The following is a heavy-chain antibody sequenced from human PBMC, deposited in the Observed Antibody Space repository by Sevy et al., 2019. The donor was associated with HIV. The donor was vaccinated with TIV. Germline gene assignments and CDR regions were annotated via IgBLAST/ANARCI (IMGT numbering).Heavy chain of an antibody. CDR2: IYYSGST. Sequence: GSLRLSCTASGGSISSYYWSWIRQPPGKGLEWIGYIYYSGSTNYNPSLKSRVTISVDTSKNQFSLKLSSVTAADTAVYYCARASGWYMEDYWGQGTLVTVSS. CDR1: GGSISSYY. J-gene: IGHJ4*02. V-gene: IGHV4-59*01. D-gene: IGHD6-19*01. CDR3: ARASGWYMEDY.